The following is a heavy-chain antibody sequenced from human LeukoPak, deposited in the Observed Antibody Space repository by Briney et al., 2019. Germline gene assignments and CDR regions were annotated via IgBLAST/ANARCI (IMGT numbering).Heavy chain of an antibody. D-gene: IGHD5-18*01. CDR2: IYHSGST. J-gene: IGHJ3*02. CDR1: GYSISSGYY. V-gene: IGHV4-38-2*02. Sequence: SETLSLTCAVSGYSISSGYYWGWIRQPPGKGLEWIGGIYHSGSTYYNPSLKSRVTISVDTSKNQFSLKLSSVTAADTAAYYCARDLSKYSYGFDAFDIWGQGTMVTVSS. CDR3: ARDLSKYSYGFDAFDI.